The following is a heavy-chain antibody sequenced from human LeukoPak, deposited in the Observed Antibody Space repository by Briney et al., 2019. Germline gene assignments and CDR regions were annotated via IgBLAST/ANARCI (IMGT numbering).Heavy chain of an antibody. V-gene: IGHV3-15*01. CDR3: STGMLTETTHVSY. J-gene: IGHJ4*02. Sequence: GGSLRLSCAASGFTFSTYDMHWVRQAPGKGLEWVGHIKSKTEGGTTDYAAPVKGRFTISRDDSKNTLYVQMNSLKIEDTAVYYCSTGMLTETTHVSYWGQGTLVTVSS. CDR2: IKSKTEGGTT. CDR1: GFTFSTYD. D-gene: IGHD1-7*01.